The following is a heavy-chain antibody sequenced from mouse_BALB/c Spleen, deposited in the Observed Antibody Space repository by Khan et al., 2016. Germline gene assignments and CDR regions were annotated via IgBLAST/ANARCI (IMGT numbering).Heavy chain of an antibody. CDR3: VGGGYYGSRGYFDV. CDR1: GYSITSDYA. D-gene: IGHD1-1*01. Sequence: EVQLQEPGPGLVKPSQSLSLTCTVGGYSITSDYAWNWIRQFPGNKLEWMGYISYSGSTSYNPSLKSRISFTRDTSKNQFFLQLNSVTTEDTAAYYGVGGGYYGSRGYFDVWGAGTTVTVSS. J-gene: IGHJ1*01. CDR2: ISYSGST. V-gene: IGHV3-2*02.